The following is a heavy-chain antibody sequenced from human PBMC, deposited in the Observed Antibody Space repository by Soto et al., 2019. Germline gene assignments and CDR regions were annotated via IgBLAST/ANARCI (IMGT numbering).Heavy chain of an antibody. CDR1: GGSFSGYY. D-gene: IGHD2-8*02. J-gene: IGHJ4*02. CDR2: INHSGST. Sequence: SDTLSLTCAGYGGSFSGYYWTWIRQPPGTGLEWIGEINHSGSTNYNPSLKSRVIISVDTSKNQFSLKLTSVTAADTAVYYCARDKITGLFDYWGQGTLVTVSS. V-gene: IGHV4-34*01. CDR3: ARDKITGLFDY.